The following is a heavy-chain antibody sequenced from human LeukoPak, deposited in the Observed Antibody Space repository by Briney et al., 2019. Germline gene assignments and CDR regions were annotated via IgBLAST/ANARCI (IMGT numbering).Heavy chain of an antibody. CDR3: ARDRGYCRGTTCYAYYFDS. J-gene: IGHJ4*02. Sequence: GSLRLSCAASGFTLSSFGMNWVRQAPGKGLEWVSYIGTTTSTTYYADSVKGRFTISRDNAKNSLYLQTNGLRAEDTAVYYCARDRGYCRGTTCYAYYFDSWGQGTLVTVSS. CDR2: IGTTTSTT. CDR1: GFTLSSFG. V-gene: IGHV3-48*04. D-gene: IGHD2-2*01.